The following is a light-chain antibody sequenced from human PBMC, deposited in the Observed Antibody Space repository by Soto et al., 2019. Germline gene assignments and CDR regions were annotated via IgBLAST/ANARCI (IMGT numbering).Light chain of an antibody. CDR2: GAS. J-gene: IGKJ1*01. CDR1: QSVSSN. Sequence: EIVMTQSPATLSVSPGERAPLSCRASQSVSSNLAWYQQKPGQAARLLIYGASTRATGIPARFSGSGSGTEFTLTISSLQSEDFAVDYLQQYNNCPPWTFGQGAKVEIK. CDR3: QQYNNCPPWT. V-gene: IGKV3-15*01.